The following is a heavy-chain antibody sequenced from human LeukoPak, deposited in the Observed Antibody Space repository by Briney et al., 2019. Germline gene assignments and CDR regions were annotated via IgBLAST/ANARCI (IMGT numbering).Heavy chain of an antibody. CDR2: INHSGST. V-gene: IGHV4-34*01. D-gene: IGHD2-15*01. Sequence: PSETLSLTCAVYGGSFIAYYWSWLRQPPGKGLEWIVEINHSGSTNYNPSLKSRVTISVDTSKNQFSLKLSSVTAADTAVYYCASSILGYCSGGSCYPHYWGQGTLVTVSA. J-gene: IGHJ4*02. CDR1: GGSFIAYY. CDR3: ASSILGYCSGGSCYPHY.